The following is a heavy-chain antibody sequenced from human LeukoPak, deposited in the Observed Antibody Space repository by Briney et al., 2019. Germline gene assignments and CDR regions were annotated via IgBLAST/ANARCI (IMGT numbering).Heavy chain of an antibody. CDR2: INWNGGST. J-gene: IGHJ6*03. CDR3: ARGVRYCSSTSCFYYYMDV. D-gene: IGHD2-2*01. V-gene: IGHV3-20*04. CDR1: GFTFDDYG. Sequence: GGSLRLSCAASGFTFDDYGMSWVRQAPGKGLEWVSGINWNGGSTGYADSMKGRFTISRDNAKNSLYLQMNSLRAEDTALYYCARGVRYCSSTSCFYYYMDVWGKGTTVTVSS.